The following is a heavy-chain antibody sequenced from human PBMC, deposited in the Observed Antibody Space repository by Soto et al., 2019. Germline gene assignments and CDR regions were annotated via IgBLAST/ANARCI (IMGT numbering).Heavy chain of an antibody. V-gene: IGHV1-69*13. CDR3: ARELPIAVAGTALFDY. Sequence: SVKVSCKASGGTFSSYAISWVRQAPGQGLEWMGGIIPIFGTANYAQKFQGRVTITADESTSTAYVELSSLRSEDTAVYYCARELPIAVAGTALFDYWGQGTLVTVSS. CDR1: GGTFSSYA. J-gene: IGHJ4*02. CDR2: IIPIFGTA. D-gene: IGHD6-19*01.